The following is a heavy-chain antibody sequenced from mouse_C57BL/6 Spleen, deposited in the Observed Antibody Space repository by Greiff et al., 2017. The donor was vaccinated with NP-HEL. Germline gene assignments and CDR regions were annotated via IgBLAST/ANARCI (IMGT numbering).Heavy chain of an antibody. CDR1: GFTFSSYT. Sequence: VQLKESGGGLVKPGGSLKLSCAASGFTFSSYTMSWVRQTPEKRLEWVATISGGGGNTYYPDSVKGRFTISRDNAKNTLYLQMSSLRSEDTALYYCARHADYYGSSYLYYAMDYWGQGTSVTVSS. V-gene: IGHV5-9*01. D-gene: IGHD1-1*01. J-gene: IGHJ4*01. CDR2: ISGGGGNT. CDR3: ARHADYYGSSYLYYAMDY.